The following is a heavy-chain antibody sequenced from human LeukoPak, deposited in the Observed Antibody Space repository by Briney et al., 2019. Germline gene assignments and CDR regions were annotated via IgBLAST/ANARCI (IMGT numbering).Heavy chain of an antibody. J-gene: IGHJ4*02. D-gene: IGHD5-12*01. V-gene: IGHV4-38-2*01. Sequence: SETLSLTCAVSGYSISSGYYWGWIRQPPGKGLEWIGSIYQSGRTYYNPSLKSRVTISVDTSKNQFSLKLSSVTAADTAVYYCARAGYSGYDTPLEYDYWGQGTLVTVSS. CDR1: GYSISSGYY. CDR3: ARAGYSGYDTPLEYDY. CDR2: IYQSGRT.